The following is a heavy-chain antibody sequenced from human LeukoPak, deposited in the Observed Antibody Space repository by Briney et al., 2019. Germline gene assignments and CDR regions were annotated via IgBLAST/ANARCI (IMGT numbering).Heavy chain of an antibody. V-gene: IGHV3-9*03. CDR1: GFTFGSYD. J-gene: IGHJ4*02. CDR2: ISWNSGSI. Sequence: GGSLRLSCAASGFTFGSYDMHWVRQAPGKGLEWVSGISWNSGSIGYADSVKGRFTISRDNAKNSLYLQMNSLRAEDMALYYCAKEGEQQLVFDYWGQGTLVTVSS. D-gene: IGHD6-13*01. CDR3: AKEGEQQLVFDY.